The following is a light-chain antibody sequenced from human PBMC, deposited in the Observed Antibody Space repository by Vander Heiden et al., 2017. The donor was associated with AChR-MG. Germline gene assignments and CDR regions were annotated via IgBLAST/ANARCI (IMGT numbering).Light chain of an antibody. J-gene: IGKJ2*01. CDR3: MQGIHLPYT. V-gene: IGKV2-29*02. CDR2: EVS. CDR1: QSLLHSDGKPY. Sequence: DIVMTKTPLSLSVTPGQPASIARKSSQSLLHSDGKPYLCWYLQKPGQSPQLLIYEVSSRVSGVPDRVSGSGSGTDFTLKISRVEAEDVGVYYCMQGIHLPYTFGQGTKLEIK.